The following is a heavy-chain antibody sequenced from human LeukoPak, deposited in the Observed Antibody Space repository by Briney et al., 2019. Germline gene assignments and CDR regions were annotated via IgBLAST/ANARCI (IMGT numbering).Heavy chain of an antibody. J-gene: IGHJ4*02. CDR3: ARHPETRGSVLFDY. D-gene: IGHD2-8*01. V-gene: IGHV4-39*01. CDR1: GGSISSSSYY. Sequence: SETLSLTCTVSGGSISSSSYYWGWIRQPPGKGLEWIGSIYYSGSTYYNPSLKSRVTISVDTSKNQFSLKLSSVTAADTAVYYCARHPETRGSVLFDYWGQGTLVTVSS. CDR2: IYYSGST.